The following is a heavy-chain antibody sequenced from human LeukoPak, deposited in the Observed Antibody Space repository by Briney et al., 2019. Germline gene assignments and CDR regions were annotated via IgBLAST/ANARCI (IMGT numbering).Heavy chain of an antibody. D-gene: IGHD4-17*01. CDR1: GGSISSGGYY. Sequence: ASETLSLTCTVSGGSISSGGYYWSWIRQHLGKGLEWIGYIYYSGSTYYNPSLKSRVTISVDTSKNQFSLKLSSVTAADTAVYYCARVPTVTTKDYWGQGTLVTVSS. CDR2: IYYSGST. J-gene: IGHJ4*02. CDR3: ARVPTVTTKDY. V-gene: IGHV4-31*03.